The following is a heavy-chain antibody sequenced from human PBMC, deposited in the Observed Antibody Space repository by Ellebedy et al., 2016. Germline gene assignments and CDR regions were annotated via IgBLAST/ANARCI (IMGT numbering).Heavy chain of an antibody. CDR1: GGSFSGYY. J-gene: IGHJ4*02. D-gene: IGHD4-11*01. Sequence: SETLSLTCAVYGGSFSGYYWSWIRQPPGKGLEWIGEINHSGSTNYNPSLKSRVTISVDTSKNQFSLKLSSVTAADTAVYYCARGRRNFKDWGQGTLVTVSS. V-gene: IGHV4-34*01. CDR2: INHSGST. CDR3: ARGRRNFKD.